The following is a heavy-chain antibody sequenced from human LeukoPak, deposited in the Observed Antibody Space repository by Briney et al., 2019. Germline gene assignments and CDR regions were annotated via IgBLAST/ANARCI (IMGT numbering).Heavy chain of an antibody. V-gene: IGHV3-23*01. Sequence: PGGSLRLSCAASGFTFSSYAMSWVRQAPGKGLEWVSAISGSGGSTYYADSVKGRFTISRDNSKNTLYLQMNSLRAEDTAVYYCARGYSSSNYFDYWGQGTLVTVSS. D-gene: IGHD4-23*01. J-gene: IGHJ4*02. CDR2: ISGSGGST. CDR3: ARGYSSSNYFDY. CDR1: GFTFSSYA.